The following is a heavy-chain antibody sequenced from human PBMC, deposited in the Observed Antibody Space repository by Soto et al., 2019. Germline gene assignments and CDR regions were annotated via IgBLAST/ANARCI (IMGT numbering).Heavy chain of an antibody. Sequence: QVTVKESGPVLVKPTETLTLTCTVSGFSLSNAGLGVSWIRQPPGKALEWLAHIFSNDEKSYSTSLKSRLTISKDTSKSQVVHTMTNMYPVDTATYYCASTYSSSWYWFDPWGQGTLVTVSS. CDR3: ASTYSSSWYWFDP. J-gene: IGHJ5*02. D-gene: IGHD6-13*01. CDR2: IFSNDEK. V-gene: IGHV2-26*04. CDR1: GFSLSNAGLG.